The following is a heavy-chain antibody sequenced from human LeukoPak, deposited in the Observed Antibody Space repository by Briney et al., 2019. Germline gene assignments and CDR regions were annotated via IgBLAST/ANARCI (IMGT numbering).Heavy chain of an antibody. CDR3: ARDAVDTANAV. CDR2: INSDGSIT. J-gene: IGHJ6*02. CDR1: GFTFTTYW. D-gene: IGHD5-18*01. V-gene: IGHV3-74*01. Sequence: GGSLRLSCAASGFTFTTYWMHWVRQAPGKGLVWVSHINSDGSITSYAGSVKGRFTISRDNAKNTLYLQMNSLRAEDTAVYYCARDAVDTANAVWGQGTTVTVSS.